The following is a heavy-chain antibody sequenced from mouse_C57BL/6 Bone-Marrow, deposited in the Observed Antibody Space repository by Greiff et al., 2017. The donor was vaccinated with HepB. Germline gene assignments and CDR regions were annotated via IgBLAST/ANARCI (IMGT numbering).Heavy chain of an antibody. J-gene: IGHJ3*01. CDR2: IYPGDGDT. Sequence: QVQLQQSGPELVKPGASVKISCKASGYAFSSSWMNWVKQRPGKGLEWIGRIYPGDGDTNYNGKFKGKATLTADKSSSTAYMQLSSLTSEDSAVYFCARCYSNYVGFAYWGQGTLVTVSA. D-gene: IGHD2-5*01. CDR3: ARCYSNYVGFAY. CDR1: GYAFSSSW. V-gene: IGHV1-82*01.